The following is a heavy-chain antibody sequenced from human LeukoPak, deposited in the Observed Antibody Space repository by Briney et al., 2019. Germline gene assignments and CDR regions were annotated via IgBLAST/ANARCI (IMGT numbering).Heavy chain of an antibody. J-gene: IGHJ4*02. CDR3: ARDEDAASRALDYFDY. CDR1: GFTFTDYY. CDR2: FSSSGSTI. D-gene: IGHD2-15*01. Sequence: GGSLRLSCAASGFTFTDYYMTGIRQAPGKGLEWLSYFSSSGSTIYYADAVKGRFNISWDNAKHSLSLQMNSLKAEDTAVYYCARDEDAASRALDYFDYWGQGTLVTVSS. V-gene: IGHV3-11*04.